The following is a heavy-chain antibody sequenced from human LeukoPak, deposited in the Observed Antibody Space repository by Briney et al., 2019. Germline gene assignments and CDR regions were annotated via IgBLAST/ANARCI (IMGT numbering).Heavy chain of an antibody. J-gene: IGHJ4*02. Sequence: PGGSLRLSCAASGFTFSSYAMSWVRQAPGKGLEWVSAISGSGGSTYYADSVKGRFTISRDNSKNTLYLQMNSLRAEDTAVYYCAKVVYGTPLSIASYFDYWGQGTLVTVSS. CDR2: ISGSGGST. CDR3: AKVVYGTPLSIASYFDY. D-gene: IGHD6-6*01. V-gene: IGHV3-23*01. CDR1: GFTFSSYA.